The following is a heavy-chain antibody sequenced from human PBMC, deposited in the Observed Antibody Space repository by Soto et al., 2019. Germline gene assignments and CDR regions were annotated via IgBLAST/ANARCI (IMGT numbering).Heavy chain of an antibody. V-gene: IGHV4-59*01. Sequence: QVQLQESGPGLVKPSETLSLTCTVSGGSISSYYWSWIRQPPGKGLEWIGYIYYSGSTNYNPSLKSRVTITVDTSKNQFSLKLNSVTAAGTAVYYCARGGGSPDYWGQGTLVTVSS. D-gene: IGHD1-26*01. CDR2: IYYSGST. J-gene: IGHJ4*02. CDR3: ARGGGSPDY. CDR1: GGSISSYY.